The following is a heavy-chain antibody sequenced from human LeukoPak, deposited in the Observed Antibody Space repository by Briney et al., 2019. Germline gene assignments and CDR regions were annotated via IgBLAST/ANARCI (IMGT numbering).Heavy chain of an antibody. CDR1: GGSISSYY. CDR2: IYYSGST. Sequence: PSETLSLTCTVSGGSISSYYWSWIRQPPGKGLEWIGYIYYSGSTNYNPSLKSRVTISVDTSKNQFSLKLSSVTAADTAVYYCATQRYDFWSGFDPEDPQRTPYYFDYWGQGTLVTVSS. CDR3: ATQRYDFWSGFDPEDPQRTPYYFDY. V-gene: IGHV4-59*01. D-gene: IGHD3-3*01. J-gene: IGHJ4*02.